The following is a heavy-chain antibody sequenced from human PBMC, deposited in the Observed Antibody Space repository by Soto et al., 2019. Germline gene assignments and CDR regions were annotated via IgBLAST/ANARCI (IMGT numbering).Heavy chain of an antibody. D-gene: IGHD3-10*01. CDR1: GVTFTSYT. CDR2: IIPMFGTT. Sequence: SVKVCCKASGVTFTSYTITWVRQAPGQGLEWMGGIIPMFGTTNYAQKFQGRVTITADKSTNTDYMELSSLRSDDTAVYYCARVEVSGGPFDPWRQGTLVTVSS. J-gene: IGHJ5*02. CDR3: ARVEVSGGPFDP. V-gene: IGHV1-69*06.